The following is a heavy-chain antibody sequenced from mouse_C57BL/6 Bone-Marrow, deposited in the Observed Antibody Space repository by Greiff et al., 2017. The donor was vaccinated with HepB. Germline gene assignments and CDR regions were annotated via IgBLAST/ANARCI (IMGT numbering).Heavy chain of an antibody. J-gene: IGHJ4*01. CDR2: FTMYSDAT. CDR1: YFAFMASA. Sequence: LVESGAELVRPGSSVKLSCKDSYFAFMASAMHWVKQRPGHGLEWIGSFTMYSDATEYSENFKGKATLTANTSSSTAYMELSSLTSEDSAVYYCARGGYSSYYAMDYWGQGTSVTVSS. V-gene: IGHV1-49*01. D-gene: IGHD2-3*01. CDR3: ARGGYSSYYAMDY.